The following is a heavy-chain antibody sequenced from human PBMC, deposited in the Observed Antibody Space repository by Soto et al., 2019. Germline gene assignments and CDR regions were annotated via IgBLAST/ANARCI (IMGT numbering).Heavy chain of an antibody. CDR2: INAGNGNT. V-gene: IGHV1-3*01. J-gene: IGHJ6*02. CDR1: GYTFTSYA. CDR3: ARCGIAAPVTTDYYYYYGMDV. D-gene: IGHD6-6*01. Sequence: ASVKVSCKASGYTFTSYAMHWVRQAPGQRLEWMGWINAGNGNTKYSQKFQGRVTITRDTSASTAYMELSSLRSEDTAVYYCARCGIAAPVTTDYYYYYGMDVWGQGTTVTVSS.